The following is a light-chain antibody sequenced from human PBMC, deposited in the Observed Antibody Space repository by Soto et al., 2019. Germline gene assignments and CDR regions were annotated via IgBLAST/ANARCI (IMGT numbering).Light chain of an antibody. CDR1: QSVDIN. Sequence: EIVLTQSPGTLSLSPGERVTLSCRASQSVDINLAWYQQKPGQAPGLLIYGASTRATAIPARFSGSGSGTDFTLTVSSLQPEDFAVYYCQHDYNLLTFGGGTKVDI. CDR3: QHDYNLLT. CDR2: GAS. J-gene: IGKJ4*01. V-gene: IGKV3D-7*01.